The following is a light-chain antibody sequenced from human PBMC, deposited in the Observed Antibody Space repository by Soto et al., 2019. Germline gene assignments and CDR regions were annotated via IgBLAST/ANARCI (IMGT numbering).Light chain of an antibody. CDR3: AAWDDSLSRLV. CDR1: SSNIGSDH. CDR2: RST. V-gene: IGLV1-47*01. Sequence: QSVLTQPPSASGTPGQRVTISCSGRSSNIGSDHVYWYLQLPGTAPKLLIYRSTQRPSGVPDLFSGSKSGTAASLDISGLRYEDEADDYCAAWDDSLSRLVFGTGTKLTVL. J-gene: IGLJ1*01.